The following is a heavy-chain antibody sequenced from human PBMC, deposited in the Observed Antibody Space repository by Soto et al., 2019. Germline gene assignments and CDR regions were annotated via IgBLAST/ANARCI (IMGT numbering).Heavy chain of an antibody. D-gene: IGHD3-9*01. J-gene: IGHJ4*02. CDR2: IYHSGST. CDR3: ARLTPDYDILTGPKSRWFDY. Sequence: SETLSLTCTVSGGSISSYYWSWIRQPPGKALEWIGYIYHSGSTNYNPSLKSRVTISVDTSKNQFSLKLSSVTAADTAVYYCARLTPDYDILTGPKSRWFDYWGQGTLVTVPQ. V-gene: IGHV4-59*08. CDR1: GGSISSYY.